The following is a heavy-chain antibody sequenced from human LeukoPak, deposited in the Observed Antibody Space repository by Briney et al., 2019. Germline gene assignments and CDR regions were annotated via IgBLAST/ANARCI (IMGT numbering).Heavy chain of an antibody. CDR1: GFTFDDYA. CDR2: ISWNSGSI. Sequence: GGSLRLSCAVSGFTFDDYAMHWVRQAPGKGRELVSSISWNSGSIGYADTVKGRFAISTDNAENSLNLQMNSLRADDMALYYCAKGDGYTLRGAFDDWGQRTPVTASS. J-gene: IGHJ4*02. CDR3: AKGDGYTLRGAFDD. D-gene: IGHD5-24*01. V-gene: IGHV3-9*03.